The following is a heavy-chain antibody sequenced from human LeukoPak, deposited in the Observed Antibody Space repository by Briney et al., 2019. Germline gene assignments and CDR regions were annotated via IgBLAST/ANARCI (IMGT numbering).Heavy chain of an antibody. CDR3: ARDHQPYCTNGVRFTPAGRV. J-gene: IGHJ4*02. D-gene: IGHD2-8*01. V-gene: IGHV3-30-3*01. CDR1: GFTFSSYA. Sequence: GGSLRLSWAASGFTFSSYAMHWVRQAPGKGLELGAVITYDGSNKYYADSVKCRFTISRDNSKNTLYLQMTSLRAEDTAVYYCARDHQPYCTNGVRFTPAGRVWGQGTLVTVSS. CDR2: ITYDGSNK.